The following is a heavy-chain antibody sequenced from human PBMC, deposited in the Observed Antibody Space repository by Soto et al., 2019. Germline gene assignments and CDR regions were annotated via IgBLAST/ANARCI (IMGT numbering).Heavy chain of an antibody. CDR3: ARDDTYSYGYYYYYGMDV. J-gene: IGHJ6*02. D-gene: IGHD5-18*01. CDR1: GYTFTGYY. Sequence: ASVHVSCKASGYTFTGYYMHWVRQAPGQGLEWMGWINPNSGGTNYAQKFQGRVTMTRDTSISTAYMELSRLRSDDTAVYYCARDDTYSYGYYYYYGMDVWGQGTTVTV. CDR2: INPNSGGT. V-gene: IGHV1-2*02.